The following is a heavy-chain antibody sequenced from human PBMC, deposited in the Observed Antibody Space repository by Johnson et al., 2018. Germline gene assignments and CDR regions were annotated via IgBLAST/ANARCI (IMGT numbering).Heavy chain of an antibody. J-gene: IGHJ3*02. V-gene: IGHV3-15*07. Sequence: EVQLVESGGGLVKPGGSFRLSCAASGFTFSKAWMNWVRQSPGKGLEWVGRIKSATDGGTTDYAAPVIGSITITRDDSKTTVYLQMNSLKSEDTDVYYWSTDSEGLFAFDIWGQGTMVTVSS. D-gene: IGHD3-10*01. CDR3: STDSEGLFAFDI. CDR1: GFTFSKAW. CDR2: IKSATDGGTT.